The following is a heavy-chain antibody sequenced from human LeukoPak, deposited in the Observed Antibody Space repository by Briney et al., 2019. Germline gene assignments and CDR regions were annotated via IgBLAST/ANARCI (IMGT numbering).Heavy chain of an antibody. CDR3: ARHVRSGTYFDC. CDR1: GGTISTSAYY. CDR2: INYSGST. Sequence: SETLSLTCTVPGGTISTSAYYWGWFRRPPGNGLEWIANINYSGSTSYSPSLKSRVTISVDTSENQFSLKLSSVTAADTAVYYCARHVRSGTYFDCWGQGTLVTVSS. J-gene: IGHJ4*02. V-gene: IGHV4-39*01. D-gene: IGHD1-26*01.